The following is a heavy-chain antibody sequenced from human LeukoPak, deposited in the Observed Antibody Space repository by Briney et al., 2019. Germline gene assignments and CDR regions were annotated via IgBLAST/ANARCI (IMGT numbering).Heavy chain of an antibody. CDR2: IYYSGST. Sequence: SETLSLTCTVSGGSISSYYWSWIRQPPGKGLEWIGYIYYSGSTNYNPSLKSRVTISVDTSKNQFSLKLSSVTAADTAVYYCARGYSGYDSPDAFDIWGQGTMVTVSS. CDR3: ARGYSGYDSPDAFDI. J-gene: IGHJ3*02. D-gene: IGHD5-12*01. V-gene: IGHV4-59*01. CDR1: GGSISSYY.